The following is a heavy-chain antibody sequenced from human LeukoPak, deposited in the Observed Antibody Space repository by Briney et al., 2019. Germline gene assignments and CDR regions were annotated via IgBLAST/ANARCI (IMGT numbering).Heavy chain of an antibody. CDR2: INHSGST. CDR3: AGVARTYYGXQKDI. D-gene: IGHD3-10*01. CDR1: GGSFSGYY. J-gene: IGHJ3*02. V-gene: IGHV4-34*01. Sequence: PSETLSLTCAVYGGSFSGYYWSWIRQPPGKGLEWIGEINHSGSTNYNPSLKSRVTISVDTSKNQFSLKLSSVTAADTAVYYCAGVARTYYGXQKDIWGQGXXVTVSS.